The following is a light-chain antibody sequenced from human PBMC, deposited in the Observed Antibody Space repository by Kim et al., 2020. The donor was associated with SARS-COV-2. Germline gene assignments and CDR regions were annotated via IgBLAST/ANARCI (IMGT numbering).Light chain of an antibody. CDR2: KAS. V-gene: IGKV1-5*03. J-gene: IGKJ1*01. CDR3: QQYNNYWT. CDR1: ESIRSW. Sequence: DIQMTQSPSTLSESVGDRVTITCRASESIRSWLAWYQQKPGKAPKLLIYKASSLESGVPSRFSGSGFGTEFTLTISSLQPDDFATYYCQQYNNYWTFGQGTKVDIK.